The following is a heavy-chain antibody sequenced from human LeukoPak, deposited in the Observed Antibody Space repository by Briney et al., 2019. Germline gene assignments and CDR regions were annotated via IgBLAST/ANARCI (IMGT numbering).Heavy chain of an antibody. J-gene: IGHJ4*02. CDR1: GGSINGYY. V-gene: IGHV4-59*12. D-gene: IGHD5-18*01. CDR3: ARVGYSFGYDY. Sequence: PSETLSLTCTVSGGSINGYYWTWIRQPPGKGLEWIGEIYHRGSTNYNPSLKSRVTISVDKSKNQFSLKLSSVTAADTAVYYCARVGYSFGYDYWGQGTLVTVSS. CDR2: IYHRGST.